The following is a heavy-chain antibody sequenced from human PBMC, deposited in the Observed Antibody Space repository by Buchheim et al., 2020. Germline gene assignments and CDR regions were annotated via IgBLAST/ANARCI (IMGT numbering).Heavy chain of an antibody. CDR2: IYDSGRS. J-gene: IGHJ4*02. D-gene: IGHD3-10*01. Sequence: QVQLQESGPGLVKPSETLSLTCIVSGGAMSNYYWNWMRQPPGKGPEWIGYIYDSGRSTYNPSLRSRVTISVDTYKNQFSLKLTSVTAADTAVYYCARLVYYGSGSYFYFDHWGQGAL. V-gene: IGHV4-59*08. CDR1: GGAMSNYY. CDR3: ARLVYYGSGSYFYFDH.